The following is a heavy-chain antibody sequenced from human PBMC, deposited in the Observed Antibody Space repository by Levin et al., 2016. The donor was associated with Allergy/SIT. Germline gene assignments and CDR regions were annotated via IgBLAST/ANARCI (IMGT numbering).Heavy chain of an antibody. CDR1: GFSFSIYG. V-gene: IGHV3-33*08. CDR3: ARELEVAGTTPRQTFDY. CDR2: TWHDGINK. J-gene: IGHJ4*02. D-gene: IGHD6-19*01. Sequence: GESLKISCAASGFSFSIYGMHWVRQAPGKGLEWVAVTWHDGINKYYGDSVKGRFTISRDNSRNTMYLQMNSLGAEDTAVYYCARELEVAGTTPRQTFDYWGQGTLVTVSS.